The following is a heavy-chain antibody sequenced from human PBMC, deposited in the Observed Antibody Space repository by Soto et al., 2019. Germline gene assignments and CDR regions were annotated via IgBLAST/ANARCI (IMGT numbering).Heavy chain of an antibody. CDR1: GFTFSSYA. CDR3: AKDPGKYSGYDNYFDY. J-gene: IGHJ4*02. D-gene: IGHD5-12*01. CDR2: ISGSGGST. V-gene: IGHV3-23*01. Sequence: GGSLRLSCAASGFTFSSYAMSWVRQAPGKGLEWVSAISGSGGSTYYADSVKGRFTISRDNSKNTLYLQMNSLRAEDTAVYYCAKDPGKYSGYDNYFDYWGQGTLVTVSS.